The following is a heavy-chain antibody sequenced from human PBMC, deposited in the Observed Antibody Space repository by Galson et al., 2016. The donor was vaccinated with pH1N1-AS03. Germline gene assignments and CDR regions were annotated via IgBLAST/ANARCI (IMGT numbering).Heavy chain of an antibody. CDR2: IWPADSDT. CDR3: ARQKYCSGGSCFLYYDAFDM. V-gene: IGHV5-51*01. Sequence: QSGAEVKRPGESLKISCQASGYIFSSYWIGWVRQRPGKGLEWMGIIWPADSDTKYSPSFQGQVTISVDTSLNTAYLQGSSLEGSDTAMYFCARQKYCSGGSCFLYYDAFDMWGQGTLVTVSS. J-gene: IGHJ3*02. D-gene: IGHD2-15*01. CDR1: GYIFSSYW.